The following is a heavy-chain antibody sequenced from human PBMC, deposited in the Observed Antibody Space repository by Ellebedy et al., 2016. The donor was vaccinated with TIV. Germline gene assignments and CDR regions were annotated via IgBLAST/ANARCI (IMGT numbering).Heavy chain of an antibody. CDR1: GGSISSSNW. D-gene: IGHD3-10*01. V-gene: IGHV4-4*02. Sequence: MPSETLSLTCAVSGGSISSSNWWSWVRQPPGKGLEWIGEIYHSGSTNYNPSLKSRVTISVDTSKNQFSLKLSSVTAADTAVYYCARGPGFGELSNPPPPDLDYWGQGTLVTVSS. J-gene: IGHJ4*02. CDR2: IYHSGST. CDR3: ARGPGFGELSNPPPPDLDY.